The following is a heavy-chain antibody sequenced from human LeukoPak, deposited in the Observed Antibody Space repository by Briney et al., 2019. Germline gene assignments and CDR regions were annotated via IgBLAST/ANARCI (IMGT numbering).Heavy chain of an antibody. J-gene: IGHJ5*02. D-gene: IGHD4-17*01. CDR2: IRSKANSYAT. CDR3: TRWHDYGDYPSRFDP. Sequence: PGGSLKLSCAASGFTFSGSAMHWVRQAPGKGLEWVGRIRSKANSYATAYAASVKGRFTISRDDSKNTAYLQMNSLKTEDTAVYYCTRWHDYGDYPSRFDPWGQGTLVTVSS. CDR1: GFTFSGSA. V-gene: IGHV3-73*01.